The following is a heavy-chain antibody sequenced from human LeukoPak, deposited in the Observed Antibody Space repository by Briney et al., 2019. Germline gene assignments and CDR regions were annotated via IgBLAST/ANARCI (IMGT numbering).Heavy chain of an antibody. D-gene: IGHD1-26*01. CDR1: GYTFTSYA. CDR2: INTGNGNT. J-gene: IGHJ4*02. Sequence: ASVTVSCKTSGYTFTSYAMHWVRQAPGQRLEWMGWINTGNGNTKYSQKFQGRVTITGDTSASTAYMELSSLRSEDTAIYYCARVFRDRSYKDYWGQGTLVTVSS. CDR3: ARVFRDRSYKDY. V-gene: IGHV1-3*04.